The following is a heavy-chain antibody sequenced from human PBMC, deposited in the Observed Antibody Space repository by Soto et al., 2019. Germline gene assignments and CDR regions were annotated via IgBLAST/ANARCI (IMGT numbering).Heavy chain of an antibody. CDR1: GFTFSSYG. D-gene: IGHD4-4*01. J-gene: IGHJ5*02. Sequence: QVQLVESGGGVVQPGRSLRLSCAASGFTFSSYGMHWVRQAPGKGLEWVAVISYDGSNKYYADSVKGRFTISRDNSKNTLYLQMNSLRAEDTAVYYCAKDQDSNYVTPSNSWGQGTLVTVSS. V-gene: IGHV3-30*18. CDR2: ISYDGSNK. CDR3: AKDQDSNYVTPSNS.